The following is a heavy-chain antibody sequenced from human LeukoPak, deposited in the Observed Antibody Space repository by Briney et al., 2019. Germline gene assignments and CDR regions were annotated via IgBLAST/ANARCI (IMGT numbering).Heavy chain of an antibody. J-gene: IGHJ4*02. CDR2: IYYRGIT. D-gene: IGHD3-22*01. V-gene: IGHV4-31*03. CDR3: ARRLTHYYDSSGYPGIFDY. CDR1: GGSISSGGYY. Sequence: SETLSLTCTVSGGSISSGGYYWSWIRQHPGSGREGIGYIYYRGITYYNPSRKSRVTISVDTSKNQFSLKLSSVTAADTAVYYCARRLTHYYDSSGYPGIFDYWGQGTLVTVSS.